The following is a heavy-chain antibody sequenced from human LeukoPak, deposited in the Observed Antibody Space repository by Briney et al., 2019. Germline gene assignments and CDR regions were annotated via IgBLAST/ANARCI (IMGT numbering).Heavy chain of an antibody. CDR2: ISGSGGST. D-gene: IGHD3-22*01. CDR1: GFTFSSYA. CDR3: AKAEQYVIAEPALDY. V-gene: IGHV3-23*01. J-gene: IGHJ4*02. Sequence: GGSLRLSCAASGFTFSSYAMSWVRQAPGKGLEWVSAISGSGGSTYYADSVKGRFTISRDNSKNTLYLQMNSLRAEDTAVYYCAKAEQYVIAEPALDYWGQGTLVTVSS.